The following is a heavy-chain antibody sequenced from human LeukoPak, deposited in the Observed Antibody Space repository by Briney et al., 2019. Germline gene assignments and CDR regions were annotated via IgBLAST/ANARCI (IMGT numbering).Heavy chain of an antibody. J-gene: IGHJ4*02. D-gene: IGHD5-18*01. Sequence: GGSLRLSCAASGFTFSNFGMYWVRQAPGKGLEWVAVIWNDGSNKYYADSLKGRFTISRDNSKNALYLQVNNLRAEDTAVYYCARDGYSYGFDYWGQGTLVAVSS. CDR2: IWNDGSNK. V-gene: IGHV3-33*07. CDR3: ARDGYSYGFDY. CDR1: GFTFSNFG.